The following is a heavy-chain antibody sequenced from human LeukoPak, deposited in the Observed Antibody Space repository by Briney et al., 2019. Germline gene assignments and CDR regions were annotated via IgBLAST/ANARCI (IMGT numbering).Heavy chain of an antibody. V-gene: IGHV3-21*06. CDR3: ARVSTAVSLAIDY. Sequence: GGSLRLSCAASGFTFSSYEMNWVRQAPGKGLEWVSVISSSSRYMYYADSVKGRFTISRDNAKNSLYLQMNSLRAEDTAVYYCARVSTAVSLAIDYWGQGTLVTVST. CDR1: GFTFSSYE. D-gene: IGHD6-13*01. J-gene: IGHJ4*02. CDR2: ISSSSRYM.